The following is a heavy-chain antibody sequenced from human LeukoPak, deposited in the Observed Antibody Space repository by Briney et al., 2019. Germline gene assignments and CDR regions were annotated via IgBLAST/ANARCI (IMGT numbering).Heavy chain of an antibody. D-gene: IGHD6-13*01. Sequence: PGGSLRLSCAASGFTFSSYAMSWVRQAPEKGLEWVSAISGSGGSTYYADSVKGRFTISRDNSKNTLYLQMNGLRAEDTAVYYCAHISSSWPDYWGQGTLVTVSS. V-gene: IGHV3-23*01. CDR3: AHISSSWPDY. J-gene: IGHJ4*02. CDR2: ISGSGGST. CDR1: GFTFSSYA.